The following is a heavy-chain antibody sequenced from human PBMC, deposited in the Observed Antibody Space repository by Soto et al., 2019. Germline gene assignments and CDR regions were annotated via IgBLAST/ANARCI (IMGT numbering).Heavy chain of an antibody. D-gene: IGHD3-10*01. V-gene: IGHV4-59*08. Sequence: PSXTLSVTCTVSGGCISSYYWSWIRQPPGKGLEWIGYIYYSGSTNYNPSLKSRVTISVDTSKNQFSLKLSSVTAADTAVYYCARRFRGQYYFDYWGQGTLVTVSS. CDR1: GGCISSYY. J-gene: IGHJ4*02. CDR3: ARRFRGQYYFDY. CDR2: IYYSGST.